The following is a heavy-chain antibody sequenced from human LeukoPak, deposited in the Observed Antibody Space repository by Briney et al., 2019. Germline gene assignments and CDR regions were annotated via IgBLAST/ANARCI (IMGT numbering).Heavy chain of an antibody. J-gene: IGHJ4*02. D-gene: IGHD3-22*01. Sequence: ASVTVSCKASGYTFTGYYMHWVRQAPGQGLEWMGWINPNSGGTNYAQKFQGRVTMTRDTSTSTVYMELSSLRSEDTAVYYCAREGLQTYYYDSSGYRAFDYWGQGTLVTVSS. CDR2: INPNSGGT. CDR1: GYTFTGYY. V-gene: IGHV1-2*02. CDR3: AREGLQTYYYDSSGYRAFDY.